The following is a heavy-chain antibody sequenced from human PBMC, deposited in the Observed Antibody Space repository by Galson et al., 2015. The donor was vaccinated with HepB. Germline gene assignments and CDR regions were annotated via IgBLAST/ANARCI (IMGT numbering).Heavy chain of an antibody. CDR3: AKGGRITIFGVVDNP. V-gene: IGHV3-30*18. D-gene: IGHD3-3*01. CDR1: GFTFSSYG. J-gene: IGHJ5*02. CDR2: ISYDGSNK. Sequence: SLRLSCAASGFTFSSYGMHWVRQAPGKGLEWVAVISYDGSNKYYADSVKGRFTISRDNSKNTLYLQMNSLRAEDTAVYYCAKGGRITIFGVVDNPWGQGTLVTVSS.